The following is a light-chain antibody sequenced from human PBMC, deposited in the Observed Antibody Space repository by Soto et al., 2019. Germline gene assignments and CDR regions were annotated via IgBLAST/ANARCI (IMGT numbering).Light chain of an antibody. CDR3: QQYGSSPT. V-gene: IGKV3-20*01. CDR2: GAS. Sequence: EIVLTQSPGTLSLSPGERATLSCRASQSVSSNYLAWYQQKPGQAPRLLIYGASSRATGIPDRFSGSGSGTDFTLTISRLEPEDFAVYYCQQYGSSPTFAQGTKVDIK. CDR1: QSVSSNY. J-gene: IGKJ1*01.